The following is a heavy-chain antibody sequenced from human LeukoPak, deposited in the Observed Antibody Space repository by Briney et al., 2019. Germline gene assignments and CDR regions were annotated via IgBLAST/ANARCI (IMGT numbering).Heavy chain of an antibody. J-gene: IGHJ4*02. CDR3: ARTERGDY. Sequence: PGGSLRLSCAASGFTFSSYVMNWARQAPGKGLEWVSSIGGSGSTTEYADSVKGRFTISRDSSKQTLYLQMNSVRAEDTAVYYCARTERGDYWGQGTLVTVSS. D-gene: IGHD1-14*01. V-gene: IGHV3-23*01. CDR1: GFTFSSYV. CDR2: IGGSGSTT.